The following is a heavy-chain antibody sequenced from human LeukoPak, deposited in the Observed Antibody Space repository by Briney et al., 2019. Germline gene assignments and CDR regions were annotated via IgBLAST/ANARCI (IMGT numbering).Heavy chain of an antibody. J-gene: IGHJ6*03. Sequence: GESLKISCKGSGYSFTNYWIGWVRQMPGKGLEWMGIIYPGDSNTKYSPSFQGQVTISADKSISTAYLQWSSLKASDTAMYYCARHPGHNYGSNCYYYMDVWGKGTTVTVSS. CDR3: ARHPGHNYGSNCYYYMDV. CDR1: GYSFTNYW. D-gene: IGHD5-18*01. V-gene: IGHV5-51*01. CDR2: IYPGDSNT.